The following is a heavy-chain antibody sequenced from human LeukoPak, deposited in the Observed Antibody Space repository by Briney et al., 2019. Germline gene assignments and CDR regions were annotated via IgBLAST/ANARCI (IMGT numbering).Heavy chain of an antibody. V-gene: IGHV3-53*01. CDR1: GFTVSSNY. D-gene: IGHD3-3*01. Sequence: GGSLRLSCAASGFTVSSNYMSWVRQAPGKGLEWVSVIYSGGGTYYADSVKGRFTISRDNSKNTLYLQMNSLRAEDTAVYYCARRYYDFWSGPYGMDVWGQGTTVTVSS. J-gene: IGHJ6*02. CDR3: ARRYYDFWSGPYGMDV. CDR2: IYSGGGT.